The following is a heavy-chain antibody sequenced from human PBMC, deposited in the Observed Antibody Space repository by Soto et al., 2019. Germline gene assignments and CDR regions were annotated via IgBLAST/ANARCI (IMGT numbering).Heavy chain of an antibody. CDR2: INDYT. Sequence: ASVKVSCKASGYTFNYYGISWVRQAPGQGLEWMGWINDYTRYAQKFQGRVTMTTDTSTSTVYMEVRSLRSDDTAVYYCARDRGYNPDDFDIWGQGTMVTVSS. CDR3: ARDRGYNPDDFDI. V-gene: IGHV1-18*01. J-gene: IGHJ3*02. CDR1: GYTFNYYG. D-gene: IGHD5-12*01.